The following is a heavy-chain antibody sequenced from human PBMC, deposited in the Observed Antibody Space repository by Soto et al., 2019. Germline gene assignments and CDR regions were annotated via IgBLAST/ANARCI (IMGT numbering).Heavy chain of an antibody. V-gene: IGHV3-9*02. Sequence: GGSLRLSCVASGSSSDPFTMHWVRELPGKGLEWVAGLSWDRSTVAYADSVKGRFPISRDHAKNSVDLLMDSLRPDYTALYFCAVSSPDIVVLPSSIYFTSWGPGTQVTVSS. CDR1: GSSSDPFT. J-gene: IGHJ4*02. CDR3: AVSSPDIVVLPSSIYFTS. CDR2: LSWDRSTV. D-gene: IGHD2-15*01.